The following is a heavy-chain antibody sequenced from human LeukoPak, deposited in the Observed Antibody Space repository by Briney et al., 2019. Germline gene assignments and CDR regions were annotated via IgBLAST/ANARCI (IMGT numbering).Heavy chain of an antibody. CDR2: ISSNSRTI. CDR3: ARDGPETVVVTTLDY. J-gene: IGHJ4*02. V-gene: IGHV3-48*04. Sequence: PPGGSLRLSCAASGFTFSSYAMHWVRQAPGKGLEWVSYISSNSRTIYYADSVKGRFTISRDNAKNSLYLQMNSLRAEDTAVYYCARDGPETVVVTTLDYWGQGTLVTVSS. CDR1: GFTFSSYA. D-gene: IGHD3-22*01.